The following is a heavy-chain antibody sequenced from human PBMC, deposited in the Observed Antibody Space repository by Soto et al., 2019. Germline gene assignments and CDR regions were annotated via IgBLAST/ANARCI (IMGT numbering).Heavy chain of an antibody. V-gene: IGHV3-23*01. Sequence: GGSLRLSCAASGFTFSSYAMSWVRQAPGKGLEWVSAISGSGGSTYYADSVKGRFTISRDNSKNTLYLQMNSLRAEDTAVYYCAKGGYDLRYYYYYMDVWGKGTTVTVSS. D-gene: IGHD5-12*01. CDR1: GFTFSSYA. J-gene: IGHJ6*03. CDR2: ISGSGGST. CDR3: AKGGYDLRYYYYYMDV.